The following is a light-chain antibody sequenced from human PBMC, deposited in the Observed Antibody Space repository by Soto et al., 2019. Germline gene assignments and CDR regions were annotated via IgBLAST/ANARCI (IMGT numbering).Light chain of an antibody. CDR1: QGISSY. CDR3: QQTESYPST. J-gene: IGKJ4*01. CDR2: AAS. Sequence: DIQLTQSPSFLSASVGDRVTITCRASQGISSYLAWYQQKPGKAPKLLIYAASTLQSGVPSRFSGSGSGTEFTLTISSLQPEDFATYYCQQTESYPSTFGGGTKVDIK. V-gene: IGKV1-9*01.